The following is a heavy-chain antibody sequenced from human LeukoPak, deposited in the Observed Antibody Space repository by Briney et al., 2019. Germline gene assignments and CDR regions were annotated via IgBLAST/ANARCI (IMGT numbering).Heavy chain of an antibody. D-gene: IGHD2-2*01. CDR1: GFTFSSYS. J-gene: IGHJ4*02. CDR3: ARREPTGCSGTSCFAGPVGY. V-gene: IGHV3-21*01. Sequence: GGSLRLSCAASGFTFSSYSMNWVRQAPGKGLEWVSSISGTGDYIYYADSVKGRFTISRDNGKNSLYLQMNSLRVEDTAVYYCARREPTGCSGTSCFAGPVGYWGQGTLVTVSS. CDR2: ISGTGDYI.